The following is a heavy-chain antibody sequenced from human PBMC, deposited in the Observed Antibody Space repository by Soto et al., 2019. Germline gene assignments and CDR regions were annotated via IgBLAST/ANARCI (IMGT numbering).Heavy chain of an antibody. CDR3: AKAVVHYNSDYYHFDY. J-gene: IGHJ4*02. V-gene: IGHV3-43*01. D-gene: IGHD3-22*01. Sequence: GGSLRLSCAASGFTFDDYSMHWVRQTPGKGLEWVSLISWDGGNTYYGDSVKGRFTISRDNNKNSLYLQMNSLRAEDTALYYCAKAVVHYNSDYYHFDYWGQGTLVTVSS. CDR2: ISWDGGNT. CDR1: GFTFDDYS.